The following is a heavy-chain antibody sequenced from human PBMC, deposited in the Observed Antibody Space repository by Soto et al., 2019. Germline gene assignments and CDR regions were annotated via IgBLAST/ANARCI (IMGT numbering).Heavy chain of an antibody. J-gene: IGHJ4*02. CDR1: GGSISSCCYY. V-gene: IGHV4-31*03. CDR3: ARAWLLPYFDY. Sequence: SETLSLTCTVSGGSISSCCYYWSWIRQHPGKGLEWIGYIYYSGSTYYNPSLKSRVTISVDTSKNQFSLKLSSVTAADTAVYYCARAWLLPYFDYWGQGTLVTISS. D-gene: IGHD3-22*01. CDR2: IYYSGST.